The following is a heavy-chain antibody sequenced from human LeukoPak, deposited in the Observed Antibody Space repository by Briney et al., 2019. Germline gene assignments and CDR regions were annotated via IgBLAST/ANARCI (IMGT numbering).Heavy chain of an antibody. V-gene: IGHV3-23*01. CDR3: ARDDSVYYYDSSGYYYDY. CDR2: ISGSGGST. D-gene: IGHD3-22*01. Sequence: GGSLRLSCAASGFTFSSYAMSWVRQAPGKGLEWVSAISGSGGSTYYADSVKGRFTISRDNSKNTLYLQMNSLRAEDTAVYYCARDDSVYYYDSSGYYYDYWGQGTLVTVSS. CDR1: GFTFSSYA. J-gene: IGHJ4*02.